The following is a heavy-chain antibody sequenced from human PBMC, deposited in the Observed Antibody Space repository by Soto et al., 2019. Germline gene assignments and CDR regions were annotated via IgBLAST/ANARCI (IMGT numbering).Heavy chain of an antibody. CDR3: ARRDSVVVPAAMLV. J-gene: IGHJ4*02. CDR2: IYYSGST. Sequence: SETLSLTCTVSGGSISSSSYYWGWIRQPPGKGLEWIGSIYYSGSTYYNPSLKSRVTISVDTSKNQFSLKLSSVTAADTAVYYCARRDSVVVPAAMLVWGQGTLVTVSS. V-gene: IGHV4-39*01. D-gene: IGHD2-2*01. CDR1: GGSISSSSYY.